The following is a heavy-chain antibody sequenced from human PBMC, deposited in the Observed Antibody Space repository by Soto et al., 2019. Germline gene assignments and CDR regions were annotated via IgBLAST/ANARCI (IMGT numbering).Heavy chain of an antibody. D-gene: IGHD6-19*01. Sequence: ASVKVSCKASGYTFTSYGISWVRQAPGQGLERMGWISAYNGNTNYAQKLQGRVTMTTDTSTSTAYMELRSLRSDDTAVYYCARDRGVAPPVAGNTHYYYYMDVWGKGTTVTVSS. V-gene: IGHV1-18*01. CDR1: GYTFTSYG. J-gene: IGHJ6*03. CDR2: ISAYNGNT. CDR3: ARDRGVAPPVAGNTHYYYYMDV.